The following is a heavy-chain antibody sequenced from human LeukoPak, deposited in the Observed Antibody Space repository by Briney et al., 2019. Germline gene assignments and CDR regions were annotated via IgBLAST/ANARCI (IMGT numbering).Heavy chain of an antibody. CDR2: ISSSSSTI. J-gene: IGHJ5*02. CDR3: ARGEGYYSIRSNWFDP. D-gene: IGHD3-3*01. CDR1: GFTFSSYR. V-gene: IGHV3-48*01. Sequence: GGSLRLSCAASGFTFSSYRMNWVRQAPGKGLEWVSYISSSSSTIYYADSVKGRFTISRDNAKNSLYLQMNSLRAEDTAVYYCARGEGYYSIRSNWFDPWGQGTLVTVSS.